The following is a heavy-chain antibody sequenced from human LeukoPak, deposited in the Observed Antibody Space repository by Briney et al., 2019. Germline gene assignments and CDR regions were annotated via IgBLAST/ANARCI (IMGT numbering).Heavy chain of an antibody. CDR1: GFTVSSNY. V-gene: IGHV3-53*01. J-gene: IGHJ4*02. Sequence: GGSLSLSCAASGFTVSSNYMSWVRQAPGKGLEWVSVIYSGGSTYYADSVKGRFTISRDNSKNTLFLQMNSLRAEDTAVYYCARGPLPYGYLDYWGQGTLVTVSS. CDR3: ARGPLPYGYLDY. CDR2: IYSGGST. D-gene: IGHD5-18*01.